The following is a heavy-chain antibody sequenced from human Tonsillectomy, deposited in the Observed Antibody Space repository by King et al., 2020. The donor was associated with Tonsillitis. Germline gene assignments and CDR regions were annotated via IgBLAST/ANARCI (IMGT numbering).Heavy chain of an antibody. CDR2: INSDGSST. J-gene: IGHJ4*02. CDR3: ARAPVVVVAATREFDY. CDR1: GFTFSSYW. V-gene: IGHV3-74*01. Sequence: VQLVESGGGLVQPGGSLRLSCAASGFTFSSYWMHWVRQAPGKGLVWVSRINSDGSSTSYADSVKGRFTISSDNAKNTLYLQMNSLRAEDTAVYYCARAPVVVVAATREFDYWGQGTLVTVSS. D-gene: IGHD2-15*01.